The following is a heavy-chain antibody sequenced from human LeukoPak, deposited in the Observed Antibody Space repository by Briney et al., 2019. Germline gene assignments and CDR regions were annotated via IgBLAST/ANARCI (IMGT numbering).Heavy chain of an antibody. CDR2: IYYSGCT. J-gene: IGHJ6*03. Sequence: SETLSLTCTVSGGSISSSSYYWGWIRQPPGKGLEWIGSIYYSGCTYYNPSLKSRVTISVDTSKNQFSLKLSSVTAADTAVYYCARHRGDYGDSSHTPLYYYYYMDVWGKGTTVTVSS. CDR3: ARHRGDYGDSSHTPLYYYYYMDV. V-gene: IGHV4-39*01. CDR1: GGSISSSSYY. D-gene: IGHD4-17*01.